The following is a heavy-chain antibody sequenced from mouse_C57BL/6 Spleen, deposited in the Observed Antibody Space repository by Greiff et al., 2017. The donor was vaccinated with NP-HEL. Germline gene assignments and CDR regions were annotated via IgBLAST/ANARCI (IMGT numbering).Heavy chain of an antibody. V-gene: IGHV1-55*01. CDR3: ARRYYGSSYGALDY. CDR2: IYPGSGST. Sequence: QVQLQQSGAELVKPGASVKMSCKASGYTFTSYWITWVKQRPGQGLEWIGDIYPGSGSTNYNEKFKSKATLTVDTSSSTAYMQLSSLTSEDSAVYYCARRYYGSSYGALDYWGQGTSVTVSS. CDR1: GYTFTSYW. J-gene: IGHJ4*01. D-gene: IGHD1-1*01.